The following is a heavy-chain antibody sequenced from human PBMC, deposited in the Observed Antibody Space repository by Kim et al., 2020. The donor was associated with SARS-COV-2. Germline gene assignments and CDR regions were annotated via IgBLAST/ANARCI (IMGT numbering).Heavy chain of an antibody. Sequence: SVKVSCKASGGTFSSYAISWVRQAPGQGLEWMGGIIPIFGTANYAQKFQGRVTITADESTSTAYMELSSLRSEDTAVYYCARDSGEYSGYAYYYYGMDVWGQGPTVTVSS. V-gene: IGHV1-69*13. CDR2: IIPIFGTA. CDR1: GGTFSSYA. CDR3: ARDSGEYSGYAYYYYGMDV. D-gene: IGHD5-12*01. J-gene: IGHJ6*02.